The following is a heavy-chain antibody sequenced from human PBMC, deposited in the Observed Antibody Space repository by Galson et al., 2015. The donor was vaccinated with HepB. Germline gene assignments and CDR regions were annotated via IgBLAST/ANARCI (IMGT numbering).Heavy chain of an antibody. J-gene: IGHJ4*02. V-gene: IGHV3-33*06. D-gene: IGHD3-16*02. CDR2: IWYDGSNK. Sequence: SLRLSCAASGFTFSSYGMHWVRQAPGKGLEWVAVIWYDGSNKYYADSVKGRFTISRDNSKNTLYLQMNSLRAEDTAVYYCAKDVRLGELSLFTFDYWGQGTLVTVSS. CDR1: GFTFSSYG. CDR3: AKDVRLGELSLFTFDY.